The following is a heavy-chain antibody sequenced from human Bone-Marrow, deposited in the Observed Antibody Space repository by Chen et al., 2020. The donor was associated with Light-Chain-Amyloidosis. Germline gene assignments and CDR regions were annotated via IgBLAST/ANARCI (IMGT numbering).Heavy chain of an antibody. CDR2: IYPDDSYA. D-gene: IGHD5-12*01. J-gene: IGHJ4*02. CDR1: GYTFPNYW. CDR3: ARRRDGYNFDY. Sequence: EVQLEQSGPEVKKPGESLKISCKGSGYTFPNYWIGWVRQMPGKGLEWMGFIYPDDSYARYGPSFEGQVTISADKSITTAYLQWRSLKASDTAMYYCARRRDGYNFDYWGQGTLVTVSS. V-gene: IGHV5-51*01.